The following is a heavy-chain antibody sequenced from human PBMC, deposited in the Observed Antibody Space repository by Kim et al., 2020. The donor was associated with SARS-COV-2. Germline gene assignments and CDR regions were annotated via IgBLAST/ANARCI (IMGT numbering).Heavy chain of an antibody. D-gene: IGHD1-26*01. CDR1: GFTFSSYA. CDR2: ISGSGGST. Sequence: GGSLRLSCAASGFTFSSYAMSWVRQAPGKGLEWVSAISGSGGSTYYADSVKGRFTISRDNSKNTLYLQMNSLRAEDTAVYYCAKFYSFEWELLGDYWGQGTLVTVSS. V-gene: IGHV3-23*01. CDR3: AKFYSFEWELLGDY. J-gene: IGHJ4*02.